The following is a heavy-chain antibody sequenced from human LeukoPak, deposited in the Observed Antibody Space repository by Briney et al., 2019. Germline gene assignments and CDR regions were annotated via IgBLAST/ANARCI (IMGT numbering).Heavy chain of an antibody. CDR3: AKDAYDSSGYYYDHDAFDI. CDR1: GFTFSSYG. Sequence: PGGSLRLSCAASGFTFSSYGMHWVRQAPGKGLEWVAFIRYDGSNKYYADSVKGRFTISRDNSKNTLYLQMNSLRAEDTAVYYCAKDAYDSSGYYYDHDAFDIWGQGTMVTVSS. J-gene: IGHJ3*02. D-gene: IGHD3-22*01. V-gene: IGHV3-30*02. CDR2: IRYDGSNK.